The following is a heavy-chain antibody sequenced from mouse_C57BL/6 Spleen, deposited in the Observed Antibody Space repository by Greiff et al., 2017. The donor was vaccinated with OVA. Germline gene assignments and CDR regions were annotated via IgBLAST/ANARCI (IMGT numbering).Heavy chain of an antibody. Sequence: VQLKQSGPELVKPGASVKMSCKASGYTFTDYNMHWVKQSHGKSLEWIGYINPNNGGTSYNQKFKGKATLTVNKSSSTAYMELRSLTSEDSAVYYCAKSGDAMGDWGQGTSVTVAS. V-gene: IGHV1-22*01. J-gene: IGHJ4*01. D-gene: IGHD4-1*01. CDR1: GYTFTDYN. CDR3: AKSGDAMGD. CDR2: INPNNGGT.